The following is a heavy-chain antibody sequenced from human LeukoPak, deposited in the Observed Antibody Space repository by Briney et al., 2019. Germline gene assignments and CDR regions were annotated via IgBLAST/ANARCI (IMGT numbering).Heavy chain of an antibody. V-gene: IGHV1-18*01. Sequence: ASVRVSCKASGYTFTSHDFTWVRQAPGQGLEWMGWISIYSGNTNYEQKLQGRVTMTTDTSTSTAYMELRSLRSDDTAVYYYARGSSSSPLGLDYWGQGTLVTVSS. CDR1: GYTFTSHD. D-gene: IGHD6-6*01. CDR3: ARGSSSSPLGLDY. J-gene: IGHJ4*02. CDR2: ISIYSGNT.